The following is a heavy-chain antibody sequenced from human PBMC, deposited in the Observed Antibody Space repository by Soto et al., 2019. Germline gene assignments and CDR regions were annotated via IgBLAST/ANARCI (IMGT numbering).Heavy chain of an antibody. CDR1: GYTFTSYG. D-gene: IGHD3-22*01. CDR3: ARAAYYYDSSGYYPGDY. Sequence: ASVKVSCKASGYTFTSYGISWVRQAPGQGLEWMGWINAGNGNTKNSQKFQGRVTITRDTSASTAYMEVSSLRSEDTAVYYCARAAYYYDSSGYYPGDYWGQGSLVTVSS. V-gene: IGHV1-3*01. CDR2: INAGNGNT. J-gene: IGHJ4*02.